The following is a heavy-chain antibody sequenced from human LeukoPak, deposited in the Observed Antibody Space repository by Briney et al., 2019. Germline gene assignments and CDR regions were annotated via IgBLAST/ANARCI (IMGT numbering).Heavy chain of an antibody. J-gene: IGHJ6*02. V-gene: IGHV3-43*02. D-gene: IGHD2-8*02. Sequence: GGSLRLSCAASGFTFDDYAMHWVRQPPGRGLEWVSLISEDGRSTYYGDSVKGRFTISRDNIKNSLFLQMNSLTTEDTALYYCAKSYCTGDNCYFYYGVDVWGQGTTVTVSS. CDR3: AKSYCTGDNCYFYYGVDV. CDR2: ISEDGRST. CDR1: GFTFDDYA.